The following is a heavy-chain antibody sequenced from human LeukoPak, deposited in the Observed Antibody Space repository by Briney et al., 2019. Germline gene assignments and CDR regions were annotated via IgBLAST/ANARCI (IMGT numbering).Heavy chain of an antibody. CDR1: GFTFSTYW. CDR2: IKRDGSET. V-gene: IGHV3-7*02. CDR3: AKTRSGS. D-gene: IGHD3-3*01. Sequence: GGSLRLSCAASGFTFSTYWMAWVRQAPGKGLEWVAIIKRDGSETNYVDSVRGRFSISRDNTENSLYLQMNSLRAEDTAMYYCAKTRSGSWGQGTLVTVSS. J-gene: IGHJ5*02.